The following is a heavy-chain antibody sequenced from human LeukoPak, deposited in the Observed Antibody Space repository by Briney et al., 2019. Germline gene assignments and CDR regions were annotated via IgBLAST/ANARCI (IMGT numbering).Heavy chain of an antibody. CDR2: IKQDASEK. Sequence: GGSLRLSCTASGFNFNNYWMSWARQAPGKGLEWVANIKQDASEKKFVDSVKGRFTISRDNAKNSLYLQMNSLRAEDTALYYCTKDLWFDPWGQGTLVTVSS. V-gene: IGHV3-7*03. CDR1: GFNFNNYW. CDR3: TKDLWFDP. J-gene: IGHJ5*02.